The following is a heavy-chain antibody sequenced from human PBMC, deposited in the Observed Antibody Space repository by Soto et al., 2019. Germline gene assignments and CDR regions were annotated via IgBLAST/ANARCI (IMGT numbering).Heavy chain of an antibody. CDR2: ISAYSGNT. CDR1: GYTFTSYG. J-gene: IGHJ6*02. D-gene: IGHD5-12*01. CDR3: ARVPGFSGSFYYYYGMDV. V-gene: IGHV1-18*04. Sequence: ASVKVSCKASGYTFTSYGISWVRQAPGQGLEWMGWISAYSGNTNYAQKLQGRVTMTADTSTSTAYMELRSLRSDDTAVYYCARVPGFSGSFYYYYGMDVWGQGTTVTVSS.